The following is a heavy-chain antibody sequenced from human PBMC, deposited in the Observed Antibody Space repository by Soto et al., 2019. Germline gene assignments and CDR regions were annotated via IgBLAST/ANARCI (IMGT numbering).Heavy chain of an antibody. CDR3: AREGRAAREDAPTFIDY. Sequence: QVQLVQSGAEVKKPGASVKVSCTASGYTFTSYGISWVRQAPGHGFEWMGWISDYNGNTNYAQKLQGRVTMTTDTSTSTAYMELRSLRSDDTAVYYCAREGRAAREDAPTFIDYWGQGTLVTVSS. J-gene: IGHJ4*02. V-gene: IGHV1-18*04. CDR1: GYTFTSYG. CDR2: ISDYNGNT. D-gene: IGHD6-6*01.